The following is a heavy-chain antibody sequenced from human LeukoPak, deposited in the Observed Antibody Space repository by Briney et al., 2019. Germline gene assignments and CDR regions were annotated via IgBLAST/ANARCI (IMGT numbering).Heavy chain of an antibody. V-gene: IGHV4-4*07. Sequence: SETLSLTCSVSGGSISSYYWSWIRQPAGKGLEWIGRLYTSGSTNYNPSLKSRVTMSVDTSKNQFSLKLSSVTAADTAVYYCPRDGGVGAQYYFDYWGQGTLVTVSS. J-gene: IGHJ4*02. CDR3: PRDGGVGAQYYFDY. D-gene: IGHD1-26*01. CDR1: GGSISSYY. CDR2: LYTSGST.